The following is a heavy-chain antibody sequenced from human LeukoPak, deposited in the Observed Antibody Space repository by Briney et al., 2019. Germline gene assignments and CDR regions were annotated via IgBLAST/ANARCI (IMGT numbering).Heavy chain of an antibody. CDR2: IYISGGT. CDR3: ARAKFSTYYPQGFYFDY. V-gene: IGHV4-4*07. D-gene: IGHD3-10*01. CDR1: GGSISTYN. J-gene: IGHJ4*02. Sequence: SETLSLTSSVSGGSISTYNWSWLRPPAGKGLGWSGRIYISGGTNYNPSLKSRATISVDTSKTQFSLKLSSVTAADTAVYYCARAKFSTYYPQGFYFDYWGQGALVTVSS.